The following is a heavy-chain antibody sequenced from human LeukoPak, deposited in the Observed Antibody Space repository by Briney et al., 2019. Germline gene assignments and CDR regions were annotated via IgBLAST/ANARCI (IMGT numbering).Heavy chain of an antibody. Sequence: SETLSLTCTVSGGSISSSGYYWGWIRQPPGKGLEWIASVYYSGSTYYNPSLKSRVTISVDTSKNQLSLKLSSLPAADTAVYYCARHEYSGSYYGLSWFDPWGQGTLVTVSS. D-gene: IGHD1-26*01. V-gene: IGHV4-39*01. CDR2: VYYSGST. CDR1: GGSISSSGYY. J-gene: IGHJ5*02. CDR3: ARHEYSGSYYGLSWFDP.